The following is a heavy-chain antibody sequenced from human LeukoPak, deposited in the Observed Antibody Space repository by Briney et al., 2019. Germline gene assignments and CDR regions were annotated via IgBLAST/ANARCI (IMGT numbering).Heavy chain of an antibody. Sequence: PSETLSLTCTVSGDSISSGAYYWSWLRQPPGKGLEWIGEINHSGSTNYNPSLKSRVIISVDTSKNQFSLKLSSVTAAETAVYYCARELNYYGSGSYYNLKYYYYYMDVWGKGTTVTVSS. CDR3: ARELNYYGSGSYYNLKYYYYYMDV. D-gene: IGHD3-10*01. V-gene: IGHV4-39*07. CDR2: INHSGST. J-gene: IGHJ6*03. CDR1: GDSISSGAYY.